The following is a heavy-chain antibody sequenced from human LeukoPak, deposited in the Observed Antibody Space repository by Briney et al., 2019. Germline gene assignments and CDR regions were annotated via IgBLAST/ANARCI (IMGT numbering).Heavy chain of an antibody. Sequence: PSETLSLTCTVSGGSISSYYWSWIRQPAGKGPEWIGRIYTSGSTNYNPSLKSRVTMSVDTSKNQFSLKLSSVTAADTAVYYCARTWGDSSSYYFDYWGQGTLVTVSS. CDR1: GGSISSYY. CDR2: IYTSGST. D-gene: IGHD6-6*01. V-gene: IGHV4-4*07. J-gene: IGHJ4*02. CDR3: ARTWGDSSSYYFDY.